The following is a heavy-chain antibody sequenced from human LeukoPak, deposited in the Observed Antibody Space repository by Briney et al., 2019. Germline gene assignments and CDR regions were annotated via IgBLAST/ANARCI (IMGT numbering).Heavy chain of an antibody. CDR1: GGSDSSGVYY. Sequence: SQTLSLTCTVTGGSDSSGVYYWSWIRQHPGKGLEWLGYIYYSGSPYHNASLKSRVTISVDTSKNQFSLKLGSLTAADTAVYYCARHVPHIDYLDFWGQGTLVGVSS. V-gene: IGHV4-31*03. J-gene: IGHJ4*02. CDR3: ARHVPHIDYLDF. CDR2: IYYSGSP. D-gene: IGHD2-21*01.